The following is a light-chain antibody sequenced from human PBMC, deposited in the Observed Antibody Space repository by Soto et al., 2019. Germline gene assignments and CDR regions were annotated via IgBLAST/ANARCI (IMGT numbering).Light chain of an antibody. J-gene: IGLJ2*01. CDR1: TSNIGSNY. CDR2: SNN. V-gene: IGLV1-47*02. CDR3: AAWDDSLSGVV. Sequence: QSVLTQPPSVSGTPGQRVTISCSGSTSNIGSNYVYWYQQLPGTAPKLVIYSNNQRPSGVPDRFSGSKSGTSASLAISGLRSEDEADYYCAAWDDSLSGVVFDGRTKVTVL.